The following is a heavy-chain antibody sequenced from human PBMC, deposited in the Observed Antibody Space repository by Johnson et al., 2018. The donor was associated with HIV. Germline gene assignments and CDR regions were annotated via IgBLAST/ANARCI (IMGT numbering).Heavy chain of an antibody. Sequence: VQLVESGGGLVQPGGSLRLSCVASGFTFTSYWMSWVRQAPGKGLEWVSYISSSGSIIYSADSMQGRFTNSRDNAKNSLYLQMNSLRAEDTALYYCARSKDCSGGSCPDGFDIWGQGTMVIVSS. CDR3: ARSKDCSGGSCPDGFDI. V-gene: IGHV3-48*04. CDR1: GFTFTSYW. D-gene: IGHD2-15*01. J-gene: IGHJ3*02. CDR2: ISSSGSII.